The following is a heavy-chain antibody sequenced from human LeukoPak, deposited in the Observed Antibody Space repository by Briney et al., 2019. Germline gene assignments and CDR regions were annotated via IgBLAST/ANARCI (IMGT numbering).Heavy chain of an antibody. J-gene: IGHJ4*02. CDR3: ARSRWSGECLDY. Sequence: SETLSLTCAVYGGSFSGYYWSWIRQPPGKGLEWIGEINHSGSTNYNPSLKSRVTISVDTSKNQFSLKLSSVTAADTAVYYCARSRWSGECLDYWGQGTLVTVSS. V-gene: IGHV4-34*01. CDR1: GGSFSGYY. CDR2: INHSGST. D-gene: IGHD3-10*01.